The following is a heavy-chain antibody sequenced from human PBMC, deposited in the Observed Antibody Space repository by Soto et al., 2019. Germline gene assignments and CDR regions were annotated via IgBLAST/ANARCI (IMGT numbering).Heavy chain of an antibody. V-gene: IGHV1-2*02. J-gene: IGHJ4*02. CDR2: INPNSGGT. CDR3: ARDGGSWEMNSKFDY. Sequence: QVQLVQSGAEVKKPGASVKVSCKASGYTFTGYYMHWVRQAPGQGLEWMGWINPNSGGTNYAQKFQGRVTITADESTSTAYMELSSLRSEDTAVYYCARDGGSWEMNSKFDYWGQGTLVTVSS. CDR1: GYTFTGYY. D-gene: IGHD1-26*01.